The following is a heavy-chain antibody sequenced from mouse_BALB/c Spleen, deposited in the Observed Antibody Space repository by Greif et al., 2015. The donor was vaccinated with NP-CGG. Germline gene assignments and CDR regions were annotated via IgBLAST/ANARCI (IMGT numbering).Heavy chain of an antibody. CDR3: ARGPYYYGSSYWYFDV. CDR2: ILPGSGST. Sequence: VKLMESGAELMKPGASVKISCKATGYTFSSYWIEWVKQRPGHGLEWIGEILPGSGSTNYNEKFKGKATFTADTSSNTAYMQLSSLTSKDSAVYYCARGPYYYGSSYWYFDVWGAGTTVTVSS. J-gene: IGHJ1*01. V-gene: IGHV1-9*01. CDR1: GYTFSSYW. D-gene: IGHD1-1*01.